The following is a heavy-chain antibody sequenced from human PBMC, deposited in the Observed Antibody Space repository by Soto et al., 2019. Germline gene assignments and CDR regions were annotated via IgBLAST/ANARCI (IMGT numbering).Heavy chain of an antibody. Sequence: LSLTCVISGDSVSSNSAGWNWIRQSPSRGLEWLGRTYYKSKWNNDYALSVKSRITINPDTSKNQFSLHLYSVTPEDTAVYYCTGMTWFRGMDVWGQGTPVTVSS. J-gene: IGHJ6*02. CDR2: TYYKSKWNN. CDR1: GDSVSSNSAG. D-gene: IGHD2-21*02. CDR3: TGMTWFRGMDV. V-gene: IGHV6-1*01.